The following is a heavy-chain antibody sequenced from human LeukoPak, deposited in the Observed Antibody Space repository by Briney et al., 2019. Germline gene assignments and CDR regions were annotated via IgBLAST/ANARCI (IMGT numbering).Heavy chain of an antibody. CDR2: INHSGST. V-gene: IGHV4-34*01. CDR3: ARLTSYPRKQRNRDY. CDR1: GGSFSGYY. J-gene: IGHJ4*02. D-gene: IGHD5-24*01. Sequence: SETLSLTCAVYGGSFSGYYWSWIRQPPGKGLEWIGEINHSGSTNYNPSLKSRVTISVDTSKNQFSLNLSSVTAADTAVYYCARLTSYPRKQRNRDYWGQGTLVNVPS.